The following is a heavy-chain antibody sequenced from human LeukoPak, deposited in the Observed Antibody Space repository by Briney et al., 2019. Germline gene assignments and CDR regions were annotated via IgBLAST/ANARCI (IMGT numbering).Heavy chain of an antibody. CDR2: IIPILDTS. V-gene: IGHV1-69*08. Sequence: ASVKVSCKASGGTFTSSVIITWVRRAPGQGLEWMGRIIPILDTSNRAQNFQGRVTITADTSTSTAYMEPRSLRSEDTAVYYCARQNCGGDCYSSHYYYGMDVWGQGTTVTVSS. J-gene: IGHJ6*02. D-gene: IGHD2-21*02. CDR1: GGTFTSS. CDR3: ARQNCGGDCYSSHYYYGMDV.